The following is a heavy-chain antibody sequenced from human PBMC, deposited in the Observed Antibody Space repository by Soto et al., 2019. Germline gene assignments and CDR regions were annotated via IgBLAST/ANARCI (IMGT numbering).Heavy chain of an antibody. CDR1: GGSISSGAYY. CDR2: IYYSGST. CDR3: ARSAYYYASSGYAFDI. J-gene: IGHJ3*02. V-gene: IGHV4-31*03. D-gene: IGHD3-22*01. Sequence: QVQLQESGPGLVKPSQTLSLTCTVSGGSISSGAYYWSWIRQHPGKGLAWIGYIYYSGSTYYNPSLKCRVTLSVVTSMNPCCLRLSSVSAADTAVYYCARSAYYYASSGYAFDISCRGTMLTVSS.